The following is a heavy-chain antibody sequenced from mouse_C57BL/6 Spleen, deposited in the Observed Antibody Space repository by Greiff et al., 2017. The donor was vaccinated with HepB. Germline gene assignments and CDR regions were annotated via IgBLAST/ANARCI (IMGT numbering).Heavy chain of an antibody. CDR2: IYPGDGDT. D-gene: IGHD1-1*01. CDR3: ARRDYGSSYGVYYYAMDY. CDR1: GYAFSSYW. Sequence: QVQLKQSGAELVKPGASVKISCKASGYAFSSYWMNWVKQRPGKGLEWIGQIYPGDGDTNYNGKFKGKATLTADKSSSTAYMQLSSLTSEDSAVYFCARRDYGSSYGVYYYAMDYWGQGTSVTVSS. J-gene: IGHJ4*01. V-gene: IGHV1-80*01.